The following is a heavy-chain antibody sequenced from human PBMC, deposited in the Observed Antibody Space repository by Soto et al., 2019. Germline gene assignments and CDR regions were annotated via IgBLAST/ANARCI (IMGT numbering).Heavy chain of an antibody. CDR1: GFTLSSHT. D-gene: IGHD3-10*01. CDR3: ARISANYYGSGPVGSRGYYYGMDV. V-gene: IGHV3-21*01. Sequence: GGSLRLSCAASGFTLSSHTMNWVRQAPGKGLEWVSSISSDSSYKYYTDSVKGRFTVSRDNAKNSLYLQMDSLRAEDTAVYYCARISANYYGSGPVGSRGYYYGMDVWGQGTTVTVYS. CDR2: ISSDSSYK. J-gene: IGHJ6*02.